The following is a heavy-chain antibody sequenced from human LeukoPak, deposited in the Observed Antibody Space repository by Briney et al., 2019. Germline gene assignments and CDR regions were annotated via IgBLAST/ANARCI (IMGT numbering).Heavy chain of an antibody. V-gene: IGHV3-9*01. CDR1: GFTFDEYA. J-gene: IGHJ4*02. CDR3: AKGVGIYGVYYFDF. D-gene: IGHD6-13*01. CDR2: ISWDSGYI. Sequence: GRSLRLSCAASGFTFDEYAIHWVRQAPGKGLEWVSGISWDSGYIVYADSVKGRFTISRDNAKNSLYLQMNSLRAEDTALYYCAKGVGIYGVYYFDFWGQGTLVTVSS.